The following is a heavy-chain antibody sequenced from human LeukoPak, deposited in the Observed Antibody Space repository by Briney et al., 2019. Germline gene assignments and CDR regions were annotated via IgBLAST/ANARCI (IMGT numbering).Heavy chain of an antibody. V-gene: IGHV4-34*01. Sequence: SETLSLTCAVYGGSLSGNFWSWIRQPPGNGLEWIGEISHSGSTNYSPSLKSRLTISVDTSKNQFSLRLSSVTAADTAVYYCARGHTLGGYYKQKYYYYGMDVWGQGTTVTVSS. CDR1: GGSLSGNF. J-gene: IGHJ6*02. CDR3: ARGHTLGGYYKQKYYYYGMDV. CDR2: ISHSGST. D-gene: IGHD3-9*01.